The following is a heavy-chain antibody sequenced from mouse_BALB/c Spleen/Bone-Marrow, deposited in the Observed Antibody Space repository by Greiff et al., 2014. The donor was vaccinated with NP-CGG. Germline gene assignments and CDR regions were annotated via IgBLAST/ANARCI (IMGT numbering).Heavy chain of an antibody. D-gene: IGHD1-2*01. CDR3: ARLGYYGSLAY. CDR1: GFDFSRYW. Sequence: EVQLQQSGGGLVQPGGSLKPSCAASGFDFSRYWMSWVRQAPGKGLEWIGEINPDSNTINYTPSLKDKFIISRDNAKNTLYLQMSKVRSEDTALYYCARLGYYGSLAYWGQGTLVTVTA. J-gene: IGHJ3*01. CDR2: INPDSNTI. V-gene: IGHV4-1*02.